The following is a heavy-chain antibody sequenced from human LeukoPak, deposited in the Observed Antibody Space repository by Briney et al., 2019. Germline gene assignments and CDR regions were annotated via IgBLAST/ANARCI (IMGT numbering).Heavy chain of an antibody. J-gene: IGHJ4*02. Sequence: SEALSVTCTDSGGSLSSYYWSWIRQPPGKGLEWIGYIYYSGSTNYNPSLKSRVTISVDTSKNQFSLKLSSVTAADTAVYYCARHNYTYYFDYWGQGTLVTVSS. D-gene: IGHD4-11*01. CDR1: GGSLSSYY. CDR2: IYYSGST. CDR3: ARHNYTYYFDY. V-gene: IGHV4-59*08.